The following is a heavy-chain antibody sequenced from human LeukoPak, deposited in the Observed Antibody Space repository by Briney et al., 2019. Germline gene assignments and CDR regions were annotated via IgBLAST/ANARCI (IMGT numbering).Heavy chain of an antibody. Sequence: GWSLRLSCAASGFTFSSYAMHWVRQAPGKGLEWVAVISYDGSNKYYADSVKGRFTISRDNSKNTLYLQMNSLRAEDTAVYYCAREGYDSSGYSLPFDYWGQGTLVTASS. D-gene: IGHD3-22*01. CDR1: GFTFSSYA. CDR3: AREGYDSSGYSLPFDY. V-gene: IGHV3-30-3*01. J-gene: IGHJ4*02. CDR2: ISYDGSNK.